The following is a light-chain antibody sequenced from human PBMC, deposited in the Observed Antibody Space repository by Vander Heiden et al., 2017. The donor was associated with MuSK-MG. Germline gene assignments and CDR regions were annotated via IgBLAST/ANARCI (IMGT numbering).Light chain of an antibody. Sequence: ILLTQSPTTLSVSPGERATLSCRVSQNIGNNLAWYQLRPGQAPRLLMYAASTRDTGIQDRFSGRGSGTDFTLTISNLQSEDFAVYYCQQYNNGPPKITFGQGTRMDIK. V-gene: IGKV3-15*01. J-gene: IGKJ5*01. CDR1: QNIGNN. CDR2: AAS. CDR3: QQYNNGPPKIT.